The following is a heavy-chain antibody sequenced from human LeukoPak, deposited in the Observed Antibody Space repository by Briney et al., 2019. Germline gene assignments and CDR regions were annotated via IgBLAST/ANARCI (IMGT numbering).Heavy chain of an antibody. Sequence: GESLKISCKGSGYSFTSYWIAWVRQMPGKGLEWMGIVYPVDSDARYSPSFQGQVTVSADKSIRTAFLQWSSLKASDTAIYYCARQLGSDAFDIWGQGTMVTVSS. D-gene: IGHD3-10*01. V-gene: IGHV5-51*01. J-gene: IGHJ3*02. CDR3: ARQLGSDAFDI. CDR1: GYSFTSYW. CDR2: VYPVDSDA.